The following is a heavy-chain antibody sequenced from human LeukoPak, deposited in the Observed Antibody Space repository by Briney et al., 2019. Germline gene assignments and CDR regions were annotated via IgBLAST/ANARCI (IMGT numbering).Heavy chain of an antibody. CDR3: ARHDSSGYSFEGFDY. CDR1: GGSISSYY. Sequence: SETPSLTCTVSGGSISSYYWIWIRQPPGKGLEWMGYIYKTGSTNYNPSLKSRVTISEDTAKNQFSLKVTSVTAADTAVYYCARHDSSGYSFEGFDYWGQGTLVTVSS. V-gene: IGHV4-59*08. D-gene: IGHD3-22*01. CDR2: IYKTGST. J-gene: IGHJ4*02.